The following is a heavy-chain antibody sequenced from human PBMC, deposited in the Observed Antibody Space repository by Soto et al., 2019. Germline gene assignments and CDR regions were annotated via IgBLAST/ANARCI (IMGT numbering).Heavy chain of an antibody. CDR1: GFTFSAHW. D-gene: IGHD3-9*01. V-gene: IGHV3-74*01. CDR3: VRGTGDWYGIAY. CDR2: INTDGSST. J-gene: IGHJ4*02. Sequence: EVQLVESGGGLVQPGGSLRLSCAASGFTFSAHWFHWVRQVPGKGLLWVSRINTDGSSTNYADSVKGRFTISRDDARNTVYLHMNGVRGEDTAEYYCVRGTGDWYGIAYWGRGTLVTVSS.